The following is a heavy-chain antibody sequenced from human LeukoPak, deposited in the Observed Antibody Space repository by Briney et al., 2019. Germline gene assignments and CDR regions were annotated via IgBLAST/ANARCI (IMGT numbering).Heavy chain of an antibody. CDR1: GFTFSSYA. Sequence: GGSLRLSCAASGFTFSSYAMHWVRQAPGKGLEWVAVISYDGSKKYYADSVKGRFTISRDNSKNTLYLQMNSLRAEDTAVYYCARDLGDYYFDYWGQGTLVTVSS. D-gene: IGHD4-17*01. CDR2: ISYDGSKK. V-gene: IGHV3-30*04. CDR3: ARDLGDYYFDY. J-gene: IGHJ4*02.